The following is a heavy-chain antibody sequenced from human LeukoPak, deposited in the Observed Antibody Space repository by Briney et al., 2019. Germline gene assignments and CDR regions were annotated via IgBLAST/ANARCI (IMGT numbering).Heavy chain of an antibody. V-gene: IGHV3-21*01. CDR1: GFTFSSYS. D-gene: IGHD6-19*01. Sequence: GGSLRLSCAASGFTFSSYSMNWVRQAPGKGLEWVSSISSSSSYIYYADSVKGRFTISRDNAKNSLYLQMNSLRAEDTGVYYCARVKLGPGIAVAGSFDYWGQGTLVTVSS. CDR2: ISSSSSYI. CDR3: ARVKLGPGIAVAGSFDY. J-gene: IGHJ4*02.